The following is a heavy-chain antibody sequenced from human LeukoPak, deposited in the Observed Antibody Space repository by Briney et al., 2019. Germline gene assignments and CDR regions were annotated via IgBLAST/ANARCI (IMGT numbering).Heavy chain of an antibody. V-gene: IGHV3-48*01. Sequence: GGSLRLSCAASGLTFSSYSMNWVRQAPGKGLEWVSYISSSSSTIYYADSVKGRFTISRDNSKNTLYLQMNSLRAEDTAVYYCAKDRGTGSYSLDYWGQGTLVTVSS. CDR2: ISSSSSTI. D-gene: IGHD1-26*01. J-gene: IGHJ4*02. CDR3: AKDRGTGSYSLDY. CDR1: GLTFSSYS.